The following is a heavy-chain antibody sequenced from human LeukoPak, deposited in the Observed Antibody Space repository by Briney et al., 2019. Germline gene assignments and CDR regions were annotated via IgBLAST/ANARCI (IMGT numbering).Heavy chain of an antibody. CDR1: GGTFSSYT. CDR3: ARVGLWSGYKFDY. CDR2: IIPILGIA. V-gene: IGHV1-69*02. Sequence: SVKVSCKASGGTFSSYTMSWVRQAPGQGLEWMGRIIPILGIANYAQKFQGRVTITADKSTSTAYMELSSLRSEDTAVYYCARVGLWSGYKFDYWGQGTLVTVSS. J-gene: IGHJ4*02. D-gene: IGHD3-3*01.